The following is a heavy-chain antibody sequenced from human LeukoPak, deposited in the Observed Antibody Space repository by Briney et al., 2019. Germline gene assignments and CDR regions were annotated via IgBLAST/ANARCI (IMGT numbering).Heavy chain of an antibody. Sequence: LSGGSLRLSCAASGFTFSSYAMSWVRQAPGKGLEWVSAISGSGGSTYYADSVKGRFTISRDNSKNTLYLQMNSLRAEDTAVYYCAKGLMVRGVDYYYMDVWGKGTTVTVSS. CDR1: GFTFSSYA. D-gene: IGHD3-10*01. CDR2: ISGSGGST. CDR3: AKGLMVRGVDYYYMDV. J-gene: IGHJ6*03. V-gene: IGHV3-23*01.